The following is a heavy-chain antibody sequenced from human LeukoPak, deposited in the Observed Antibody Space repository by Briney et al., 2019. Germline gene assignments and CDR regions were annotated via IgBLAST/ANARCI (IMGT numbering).Heavy chain of an antibody. CDR3: ARVPYSYGYYFDY. CDR1: GFTFSSYA. V-gene: IGHV3-30-3*01. Sequence: GGSLRLSCAASGFTFSSYAMHWVRQAPGKGLEWVAVISYDGSNKYYADSVKGRFTISRDNSKNTLYLQMNSLRAEDTAVYYCARVPYSYGYYFDYWGQGTLVTVSS. D-gene: IGHD5-18*01. J-gene: IGHJ4*02. CDR2: ISYDGSNK.